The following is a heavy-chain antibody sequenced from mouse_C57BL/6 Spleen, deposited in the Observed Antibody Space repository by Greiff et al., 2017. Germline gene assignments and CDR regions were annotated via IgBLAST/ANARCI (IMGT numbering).Heavy chain of an antibody. J-gene: IGHJ2*01. CDR3: ARALYDSYYAFDY. V-gene: IGHV5-4*03. CDR1: GFTFSSYA. D-gene: IGHD2-3*01. CDR2: ISDGGSYT. Sequence: EVKLVESGGGLVKPGGSLKLSCAASGFTFSSYAMSWVRQTPEKRLEWVATISDGGSYTYYPDNVKGRFTISRDNAKNNLSLQMSHLKSEDTAMYYCARALYDSYYAFDYWGQGTTLTVSS.